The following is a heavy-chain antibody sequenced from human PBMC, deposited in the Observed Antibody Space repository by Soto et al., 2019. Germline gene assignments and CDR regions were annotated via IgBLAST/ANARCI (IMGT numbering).Heavy chain of an antibody. V-gene: IGHV3-30*03. CDR2: ISSAGSDK. Sequence: QVQVVESGGGVVQPGRSLRLSCAASGFTFSNFGMHWVRQAPGKGLEWVAAISSAGSDKYYLDSVKGRFIISRDNSKNTLFLQMNSLRVEDTAVYYCVRGSDVARQELDYWGQGTLVPVSS. J-gene: IGHJ4*02. CDR3: VRGSDVARQELDY. CDR1: GFTFSNFG. D-gene: IGHD3-10*01.